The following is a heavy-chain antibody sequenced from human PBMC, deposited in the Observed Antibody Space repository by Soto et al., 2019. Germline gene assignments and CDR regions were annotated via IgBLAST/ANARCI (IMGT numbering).Heavy chain of an antibody. D-gene: IGHD1-26*01. CDR3: ARTKANKWFDP. CDR1: GFTFINYL. V-gene: IGHV3-7*03. CDR2: IKQDGGDK. J-gene: IGHJ5*02. Sequence: GGSLRLSCAAAGFTFINYLMSWVRQAQGKGLEWVANIKQDGGDKYYVDSVKGRFTISRDNAKNSLYLQMNSLRAEDTAVYYCARTKANKWFDPWGQGTLVTVSS.